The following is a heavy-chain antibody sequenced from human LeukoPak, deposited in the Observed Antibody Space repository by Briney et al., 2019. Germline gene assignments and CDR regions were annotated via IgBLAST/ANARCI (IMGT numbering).Heavy chain of an antibody. CDR1: GFTFSNYA. CDR3: AKGCGGSCYSEFDY. Sequence: GGSLRLSCAASGFTFSNYAMSWVRQAPGKGLECVSGISGSGGSTYYADSVKGRFTVSRDNSKNTLYLQMNSLRAEDTAIYYCAKGCGGSCYSEFDYWGQGTLVTVSS. D-gene: IGHD2-15*01. V-gene: IGHV3-23*01. J-gene: IGHJ4*02. CDR2: ISGSGGST.